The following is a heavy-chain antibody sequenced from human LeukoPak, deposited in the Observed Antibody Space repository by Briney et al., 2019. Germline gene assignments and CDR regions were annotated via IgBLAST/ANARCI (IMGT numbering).Heavy chain of an antibody. Sequence: GRSLRLSCAASGFTFSSYSMNWVRQAPGKGLEWVSYISSSSSTIYYADSVKGRFTISRDNAKNSLYLQMNSLRAEDTAVYYCARAAAALYMDVWGKGTTVTVSS. D-gene: IGHD6-13*01. V-gene: IGHV3-48*01. J-gene: IGHJ6*03. CDR2: ISSSSSTI. CDR3: ARAAAALYMDV. CDR1: GFTFSSYS.